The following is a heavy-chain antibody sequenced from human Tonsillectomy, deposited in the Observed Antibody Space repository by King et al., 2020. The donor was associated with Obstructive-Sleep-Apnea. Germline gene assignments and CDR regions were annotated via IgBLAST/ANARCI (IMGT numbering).Heavy chain of an antibody. Sequence: VQLVESGGGLVQPGGSLRLSCAASGFTFSSYWMSWVRQAPGKGLEWVANIKQDGSEKYYVDSVKGRFTISRDNAKNSLYLQMNSLRAEDTAVYYCAGDRRGPLGYYYYGMDVWGQGTTVTVSS. CDR3: AGDRRGPLGYYYYGMDV. J-gene: IGHJ6*02. CDR2: IKQDGSEK. CDR1: GFTFSSYW. V-gene: IGHV3-7*03.